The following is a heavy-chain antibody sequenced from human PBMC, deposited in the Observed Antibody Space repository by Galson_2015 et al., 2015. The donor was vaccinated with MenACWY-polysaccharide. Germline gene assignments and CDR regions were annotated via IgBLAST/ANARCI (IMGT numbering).Heavy chain of an antibody. CDR1: GFSFSSSW. CDR2: ITNGGSTT. D-gene: IGHD5/OR15-5a*01. V-gene: IGHV3-74*01. J-gene: IGHJ5*02. CDR3: ARKGSGSVYNELDA. Sequence: SLRLSCAASGFSFSSSWMRWVRQAPGGGLVWVSRITNGGSTTNYEDSVRGRFTVSRDNSKSTLYLQMDSLRVEDTAVYFCARKGSGSVYNELDAWGQGTLVTVSS.